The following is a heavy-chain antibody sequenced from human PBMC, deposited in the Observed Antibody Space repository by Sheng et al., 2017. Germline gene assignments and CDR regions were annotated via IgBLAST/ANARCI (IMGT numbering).Heavy chain of an antibody. V-gene: IGHV4-34*02. D-gene: IGHD4-4*01. CDR1: GGSFSGYY. CDR3: ARGPKPFLQSWRWFDP. CDR2: VNHSGST. Sequence: QVQLQQWGAGLLKPSETLSLTCAVYGGSFSGYYWSWIRQPPREGAGGGLGKVNHSGSTNYNPSLKSRFTISVDTPKNQFSLNLSSVTAADTAMYYCARGPKPFLQSWRWFDPWGQGTLVTVSS. J-gene: IGHJ5*02.